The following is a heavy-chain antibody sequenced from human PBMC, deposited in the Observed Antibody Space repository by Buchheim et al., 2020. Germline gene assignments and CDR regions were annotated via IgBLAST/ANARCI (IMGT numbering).Heavy chain of an antibody. J-gene: IGHJ6*02. Sequence: EVQLLESGGGLVQPGGSLRLSCAASGFTFSSYAMSWVRQAPGKGLEWVSAISGSGGSTYYADSVKGRFTISRDTSKNTLYLQMNSLRAEDTAVYYCAKLWGPAANKADYYYYGMDVWGQGTT. CDR3: AKLWGPAANKADYYYYGMDV. V-gene: IGHV3-23*01. CDR1: GFTFSSYA. CDR2: ISGSGGST. D-gene: IGHD2-2*01.